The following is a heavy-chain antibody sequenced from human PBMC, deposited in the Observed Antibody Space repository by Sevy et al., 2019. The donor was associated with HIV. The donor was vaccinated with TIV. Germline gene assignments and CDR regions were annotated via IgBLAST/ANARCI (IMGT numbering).Heavy chain of an antibody. CDR3: ARDETPYCAGDCYGMDV. Sequence: ASVKVSCKASGYTFTSYYIHWVRQAPGQGLEWMGIINPSGGRTDYAQKFRGRVTMTRDTSTSTFYMELSSLRSEDTAVYYCARDETPYCAGDCYGMDVWGQGTTVTVSS. CDR2: INPSGGRT. J-gene: IGHJ6*02. V-gene: IGHV1-46*01. CDR1: GYTFTSYY. D-gene: IGHD2-21*01.